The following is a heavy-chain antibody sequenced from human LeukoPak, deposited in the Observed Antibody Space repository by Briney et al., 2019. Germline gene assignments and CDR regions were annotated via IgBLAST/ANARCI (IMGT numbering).Heavy chain of an antibody. V-gene: IGHV4-34*01. CDR3: LGEGPAAIITGSNRGYFDY. CDR1: GGSFSGYY. Sequence: PSETLSLTCAVYGGSFSGYYWSWIRQPPGKGLEWIGEINHSGSTNYNPSLKSRVTMSVDTSKNQFSLKLSSVTAADTAVYYCLGEGPAAIITGSNRGYFDYWGQGTLVTVSS. D-gene: IGHD2-2*01. J-gene: IGHJ4*02. CDR2: INHSGST.